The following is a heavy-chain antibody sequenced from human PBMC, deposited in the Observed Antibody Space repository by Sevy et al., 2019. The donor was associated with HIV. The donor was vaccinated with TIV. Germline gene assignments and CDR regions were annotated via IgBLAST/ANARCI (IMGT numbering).Heavy chain of an antibody. D-gene: IGHD5-18*01. J-gene: IGHJ4*02. CDR3: ARDPNTTMATYYFDS. CDR1: GFMFSVYT. V-gene: IGHV3-30*04. CDR2: ISYDGVSQ. Sequence: GGSLRLSCAASGFMFSVYTMHWVRQAPGKGLKSMAVISYDGVSQYYADSVKGRFTISRDNSKTTLYLQMNSLRTEDTAVYYCARDPNTTMATYYFDSWGQGTLVTVSS.